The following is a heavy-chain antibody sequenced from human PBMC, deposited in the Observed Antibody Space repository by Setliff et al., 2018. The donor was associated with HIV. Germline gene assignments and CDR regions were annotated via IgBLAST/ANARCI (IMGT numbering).Heavy chain of an antibody. CDR2: ISAYTGHT. D-gene: IGHD1-26*01. V-gene: IGHV1-18*01. Sequence: ASVKVSCKASGYSFINYGISWVRQAPGQGPEWMGWISAYTGHTDYAPRLLGRVTMTTDTSTSTAYMELRSLTSDDTAVYYCARARLQGIVTAVGPRDNCLDPWGQGTRVTAPQ. CDR1: GYSFINYG. CDR3: ARARLQGIVTAVGPRDNCLDP. J-gene: IGHJ5*02.